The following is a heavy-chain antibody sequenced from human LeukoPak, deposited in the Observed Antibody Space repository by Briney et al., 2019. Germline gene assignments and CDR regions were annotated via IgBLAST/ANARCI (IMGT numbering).Heavy chain of an antibody. CDR3: ARGDCSSTSCYYFDY. Sequence: GGSLRLSCAASGFTFSAHYMSWIRQAPGKGLEWVSYISSSGTTIYYAGSVKGRFTISRDNAKNSLYLQMNSLRTEDTAVYYCARGDCSSTSCYYFDYWGQGTLVTVSS. J-gene: IGHJ4*02. CDR2: ISSSGTTI. V-gene: IGHV3-11*04. D-gene: IGHD2-2*01. CDR1: GFTFSAHY.